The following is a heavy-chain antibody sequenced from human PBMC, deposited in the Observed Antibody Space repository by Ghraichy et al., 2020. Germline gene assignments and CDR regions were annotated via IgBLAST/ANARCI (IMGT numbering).Heavy chain of an antibody. J-gene: IGHJ4*02. CDR1: GFTFSSYG. CDR2: IWYDGSNK. V-gene: IGHV3-33*01. Sequence: LSLTCAASGFTFSSYGMHWVRQAPGKGLEWVAVIWYDGSNKYYADSVKGRFTISRDNSKNTLYLQMNSLRAEDTAVYYCARGNGGPIDYWGQGTLVTVSS. D-gene: IGHD4-23*01. CDR3: ARGNGGPIDY.